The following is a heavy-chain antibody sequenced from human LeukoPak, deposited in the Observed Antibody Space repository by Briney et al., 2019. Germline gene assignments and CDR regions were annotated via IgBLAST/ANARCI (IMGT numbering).Heavy chain of an antibody. CDR1: GYSISSGYY. D-gene: IGHD6-6*01. CDR2: IDYSGST. V-gene: IGHV4-38-2*02. Sequence: SETLSLTCTVSGYSISSGYYWGWIRQPPGKGVEWIATIDYSGSTYYNPSLKSQVTISVETSRNQFSLKLSSVTAADTAVYYCARSKWASSSSGIDYWGQGTLVSVSS. CDR3: ARSKWASSSSGIDY. J-gene: IGHJ4*02.